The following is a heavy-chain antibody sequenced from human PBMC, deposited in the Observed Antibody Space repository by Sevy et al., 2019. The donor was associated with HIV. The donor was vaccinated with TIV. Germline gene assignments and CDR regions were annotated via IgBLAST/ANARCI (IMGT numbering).Heavy chain of an antibody. CDR1: GFTFSSYA. CDR3: ARDTPFDY. Sequence: GGSLRLSCAASGFTFSSYAMHWVRQAPGKGLEWVAVISYDGSNKYYADSVKGRFTISRDNSKNTLYLQMNSLRAEDTAVYYCARDTPFDYWGQGTLVTISS. J-gene: IGHJ4*02. V-gene: IGHV3-30-3*01. CDR2: ISYDGSNK.